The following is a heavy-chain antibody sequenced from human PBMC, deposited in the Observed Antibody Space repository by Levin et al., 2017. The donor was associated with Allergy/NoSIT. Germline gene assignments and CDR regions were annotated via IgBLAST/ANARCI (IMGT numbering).Heavy chain of an antibody. CDR1: GYSFTSYW. Sequence: PGGSLRLSCEGSGYSFTSYWIGWVRQMPGKGLEWMGIIYPGDSDTRYSPSFQGQVTISADKSISTAYLQWSGLKASDTAMYYCARRGSGWYFDYWGQGTLVTVSS. D-gene: IGHD6-19*01. CDR3: ARRGSGWYFDY. J-gene: IGHJ4*02. V-gene: IGHV5-51*01. CDR2: IYPGDSDT.